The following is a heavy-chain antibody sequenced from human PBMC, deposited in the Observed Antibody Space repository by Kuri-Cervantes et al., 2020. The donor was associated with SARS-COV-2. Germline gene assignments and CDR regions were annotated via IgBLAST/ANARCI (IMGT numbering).Heavy chain of an antibody. CDR3: ARDLLSAFDI. CDR1: GGSVSSGSYY. Sequence: SETLSLTCTVSGGSVSSGSYYWSWIRQPPGKGLEWIGYIYYSGSTNYNPSLKSRVTISVDTSKNQFSLKLSSVTAADTAVYYCARDLLSAFDIWGRGTMVTVSS. J-gene: IGHJ3*02. V-gene: IGHV4-61*01. CDR2: IYYSGST.